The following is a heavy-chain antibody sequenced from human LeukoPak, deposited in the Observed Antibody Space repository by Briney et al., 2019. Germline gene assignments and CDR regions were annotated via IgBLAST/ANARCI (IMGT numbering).Heavy chain of an antibody. CDR2: ISDSGGDT. CDR3: VKVGSGSGWYWSP. D-gene: IGHD6-19*01. J-gene: IGHJ5*02. V-gene: IGHV3-23*01. CDR1: GFTFSNYV. Sequence: GGSLRLSCTGSGFTFSNYVMSWVRQAPGRRLEWVSGISDSGGDTDYADSVKGRFTISRDNSKNTLFLQMNILRVEDTAVYYCVKVGSGSGWYWSPWGQGTLVTVSS.